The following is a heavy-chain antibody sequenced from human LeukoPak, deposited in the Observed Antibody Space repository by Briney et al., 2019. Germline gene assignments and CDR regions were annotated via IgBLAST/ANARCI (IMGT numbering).Heavy chain of an antibody. J-gene: IGHJ6*02. Sequence: GASVKVSCKASGYTFTTYGISWVRQAPGQGLEWMGWISAYNGKTNYAQMLQGRVTVTTDTSTSTAYMELRSLRSDDTAVYYCARDNAHYGMDVWGQGTTVTVSS. V-gene: IGHV1-18*01. CDR2: ISAYNGKT. CDR3: ARDNAHYGMDV. CDR1: GYTFTTYG.